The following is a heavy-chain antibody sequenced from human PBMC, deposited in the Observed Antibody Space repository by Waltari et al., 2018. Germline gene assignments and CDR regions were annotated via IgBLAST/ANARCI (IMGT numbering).Heavy chain of an antibody. D-gene: IGHD3-10*01. CDR1: GFTFSSYG. CDR2: IWYDGSNK. J-gene: IGHJ4*02. Sequence: QVQLVESGGGVVQPGRSLRLSCAASGFTFSSYGMHWVRQAPGKGPEWVAVIWYDGSNKYYADSVKGRFTISRDNSKNTLYLQMNSLRAEDTAVYYCARGGLDVLLWFGELLSSPEYFDYWGQGTLVTVSS. V-gene: IGHV3-33*01. CDR3: ARGGLDVLLWFGELLSSPEYFDY.